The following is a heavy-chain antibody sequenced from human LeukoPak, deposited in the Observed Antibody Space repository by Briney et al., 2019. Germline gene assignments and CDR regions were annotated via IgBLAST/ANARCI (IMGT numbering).Heavy chain of an antibody. D-gene: IGHD3-9*01. CDR2: IKQDGSEK. CDR3: ARNQLNDWLLEPPSFDY. CDR1: GFTFSSYW. J-gene: IGHJ4*02. Sequence: GGSLRLSCAASGFTFSSYWMSWVRQAPGKGLEWVANIKQDGSEKYYVDSVKGRFTISRDNAKNSLYLQMNSLRAEDTAVYYCARNQLNDWLLEPPSFDYWGQGTLVTVSS. V-gene: IGHV3-7*01.